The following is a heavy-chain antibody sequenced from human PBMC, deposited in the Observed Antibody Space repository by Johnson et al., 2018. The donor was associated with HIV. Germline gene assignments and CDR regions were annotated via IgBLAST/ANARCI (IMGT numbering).Heavy chain of an antibody. J-gene: IGHJ3*02. CDR1: GFTVSSNY. Sequence: VQLVESGGGLVQPGGSLRLSCAASGFTVSSNYMSWVRQAPGKGLEWVSVIYSGGSTYYADSVKGRFTISRDNSRNSVSLQMIILRPKDTAMYYCAKDLGWFSGFDIWGPGTMVTVSS. CDR3: AKDLGWFSGFDI. V-gene: IGHV3-66*02. D-gene: IGHD3-3*01. CDR2: IYSGGST.